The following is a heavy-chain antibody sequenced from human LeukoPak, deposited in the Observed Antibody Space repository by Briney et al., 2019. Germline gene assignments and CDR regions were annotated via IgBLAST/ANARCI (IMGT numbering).Heavy chain of an antibody. V-gene: IGHV4-39*07. Sequence: SDTLSLTCNVSGGSVSTSRSQWGWIRQPPGKGPEWFGNIFYRGSTYYNPSLRSRVTISVDTSKNQFSLKLTSVTAADTAVYYCARDRWNDVPFDYWGQGTLVTVSS. CDR2: IFYRGST. J-gene: IGHJ4*02. D-gene: IGHD1-1*01. CDR1: GGSVSTSRSQ. CDR3: ARDRWNDVPFDY.